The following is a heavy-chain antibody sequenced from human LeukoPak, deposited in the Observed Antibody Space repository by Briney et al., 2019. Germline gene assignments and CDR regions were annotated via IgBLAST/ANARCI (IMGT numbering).Heavy chain of an antibody. J-gene: IGHJ6*02. CDR3: ARGITMVRGVPPDYYYYGMDV. CDR1: GGSISSSNW. CDR2: IYHSGST. V-gene: IGHV4-4*02. Sequence: SGTLSLTCAVSGGSISSSNWWSWVRQPPGKGLEWIGEIYHSGSTNYNPSLKSRVTISVDKSKNQFSLKLSSVTAADTAVYYCARGITMVRGVPPDYYYYGMDVWGQGTTVTVSS. D-gene: IGHD3-10*01.